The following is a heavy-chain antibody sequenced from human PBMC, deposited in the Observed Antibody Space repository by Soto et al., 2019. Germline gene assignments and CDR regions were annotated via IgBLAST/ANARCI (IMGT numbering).Heavy chain of an antibody. J-gene: IGHJ4*02. CDR2: ISGSGGST. V-gene: IGHV3-23*01. CDR1: GFTFSTYA. Sequence: EVQLLESGGGLVQPGGSLRLSCAASGFTFSTYALSWVRQAPGKGLEWVSAISGSGGSTYSADSVKGRFTISRDSSKSTLYLQMNSLRTEDTAVYYCTTDAESGYSYGLSWGQGTLVTVSS. D-gene: IGHD5-18*01. CDR3: TTDAESGYSYGLS.